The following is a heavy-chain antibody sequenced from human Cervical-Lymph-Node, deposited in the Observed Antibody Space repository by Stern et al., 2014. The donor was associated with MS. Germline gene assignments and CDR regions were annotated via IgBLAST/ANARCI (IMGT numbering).Heavy chain of an antibody. CDR2: INPSGGSA. Sequence: QVQLVQSGAEVKKPGASVKVSCKASGYTFTSYYMHWVRQAPGQGLEWMGIINPSGGSASYAQKFQGRVTVTRDTSTSTVFMELSSLRSDDTAVYYCARDLGEHGDYWGQGTLVTVSS. D-gene: IGHD3-16*01. CDR3: ARDLGEHGDY. CDR1: GYTFTSYY. J-gene: IGHJ4*02. V-gene: IGHV1-46*03.